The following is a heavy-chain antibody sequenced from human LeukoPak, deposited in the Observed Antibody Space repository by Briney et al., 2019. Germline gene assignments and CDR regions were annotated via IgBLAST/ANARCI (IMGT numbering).Heavy chain of an antibody. CDR2: MNPNSGNT. CDR3: VIGRYFPYDAFDI. V-gene: IGHV1-8*03. J-gene: IGHJ3*02. Sequence: ASVKVSCKASGYTFTSYDINWVRQATGQGLEWMGWMNPNSGNTGYAQKFQGRVTITRNTSISTAYMELSSLRSEDTAVYYCVIGRYFPYDAFDIWGQGTMVTVSS. CDR1: GYTFTSYD. D-gene: IGHD3-9*01.